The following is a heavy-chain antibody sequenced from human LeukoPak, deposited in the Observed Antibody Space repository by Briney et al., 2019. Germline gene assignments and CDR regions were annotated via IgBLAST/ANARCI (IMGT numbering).Heavy chain of an antibody. CDR3: ARDPYYDILTGYLIRGAFDI. Sequence: SETLSLTCTVSGDSIGSYYWSWIRQSAGKGLEWIGRIYSSGTTDYNPPLKSRVTMSVDTSKNQFSLKLNSVTAADTAVYYCARDPYYDILTGYLIRGAFDIWGLGTVVTVSS. CDR2: IYSSGTT. J-gene: IGHJ3*02. V-gene: IGHV4-4*07. CDR1: GDSIGSYY. D-gene: IGHD3-9*01.